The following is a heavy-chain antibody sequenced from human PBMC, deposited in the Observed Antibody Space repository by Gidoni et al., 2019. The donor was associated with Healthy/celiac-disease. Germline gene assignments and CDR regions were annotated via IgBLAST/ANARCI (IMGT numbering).Heavy chain of an antibody. CDR1: GYSFTSYW. D-gene: IGHD1-20*01. CDR2: IYPGDSDT. J-gene: IGHJ3*02. CDR3: ARHRGLHNWNEANDAFDI. Sequence: EVQLVQSGAEVKKPGESLQISCKGSGYSFTSYWIGWVRQMPGKGLEWMGIIYPGDSDTRYSPSFQGQVTISADKSISTAYLQWSSLKASDTAMYYCARHRGLHNWNEANDAFDIWGQGTMVTVSS. V-gene: IGHV5-51*01.